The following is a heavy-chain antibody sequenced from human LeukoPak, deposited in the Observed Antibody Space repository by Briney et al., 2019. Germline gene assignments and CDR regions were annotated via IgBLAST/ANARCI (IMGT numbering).Heavy chain of an antibody. Sequence: ASVKVSCKVSGYTVTEISIHWVRQSPGKGLEWMGGLDGENDQKVYSQQFQDRVTMCEDTSTDTTYMELSNLQSEDTAVYFCADFYTTSGFFYWGQGTLVTVSS. V-gene: IGHV1-24*01. D-gene: IGHD3-3*01. CDR3: ADFYTTSGFFY. J-gene: IGHJ4*02. CDR1: GYTVTEIS. CDR2: LDGENDQK.